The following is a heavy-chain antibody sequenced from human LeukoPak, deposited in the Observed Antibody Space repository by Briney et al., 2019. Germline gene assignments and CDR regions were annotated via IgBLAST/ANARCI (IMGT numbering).Heavy chain of an antibody. CDR2: IDKDGRKT. CDR3: ATWAFYHSLDV. V-gene: IGHV3-43*02. Sequence: GGTLRLSCAASGFTLHAFAMHWVRHAPGKGLEWVSLIDKDGRKTYYADSVKGRFAISRDNSKNSLYLQMNSLRTEDTALYYCATWAFYHSLDVWGRGATVSVSS. J-gene: IGHJ6*02. D-gene: IGHD1-14*01. CDR1: GFTLHAFA.